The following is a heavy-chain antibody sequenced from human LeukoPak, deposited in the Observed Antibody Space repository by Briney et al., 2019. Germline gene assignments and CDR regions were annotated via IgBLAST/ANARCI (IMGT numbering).Heavy chain of an antibody. D-gene: IGHD2-15*01. CDR3: ASYCSGGSCQGYDAFDI. Sequence: GASVKVSCKASGYTFTSYGISWVRQAPGQGLEWMGWISAYNGNTNYAQKLQGRVTMTTDTSTSTAYMELRSLRADDTAVYYCASYCSGGSCQGYDAFDIWGQGTMVTVSS. V-gene: IGHV1-18*01. J-gene: IGHJ3*02. CDR1: GYTFTSYG. CDR2: ISAYNGNT.